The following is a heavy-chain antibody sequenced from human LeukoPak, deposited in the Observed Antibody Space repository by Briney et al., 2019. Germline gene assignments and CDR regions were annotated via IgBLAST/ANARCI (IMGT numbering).Heavy chain of an antibody. J-gene: IGHJ4*02. CDR2: IYTSGST. D-gene: IGHD2-2*01. CDR3: AKAMQGIVVVPDAYFGY. CDR1: GGSISSYY. Sequence: PSETLSLTCTVSGGSISSYYWSWIRQPAGKGLEWIGRIYTSGSTNYNPSLKSRVTMSVDTSKNQFSLKLSSVTAADTAVYYCAKAMQGIVVVPDAYFGYWGQGTLVTVSS. V-gene: IGHV4-4*07.